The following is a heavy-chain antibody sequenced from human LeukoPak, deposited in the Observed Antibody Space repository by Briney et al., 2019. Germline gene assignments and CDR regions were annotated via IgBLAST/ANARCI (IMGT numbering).Heavy chain of an antibody. Sequence: GGSLRLSCAASGFTFSSYWMSWVRQAPGKGLEWVANIKQDGSEKYYVDSVKGRFTISRDNAKNSLYLQMNSLRAEDTAVYYCARDKAAAAEYYYYYYGMDVWGQGTTVTVSS. CDR1: GFTFSSYW. D-gene: IGHD6-13*01. J-gene: IGHJ6*02. CDR2: IKQDGSEK. V-gene: IGHV3-7*01. CDR3: ARDKAAAAEYYYYYYGMDV.